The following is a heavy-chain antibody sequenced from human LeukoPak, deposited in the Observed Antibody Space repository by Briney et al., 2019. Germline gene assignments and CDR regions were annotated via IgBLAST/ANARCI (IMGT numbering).Heavy chain of an antibody. J-gene: IGHJ4*02. CDR3: ARDPSSGWS. CDR1: GGSFSGYY. Sequence: LSLTCAVYGGSFSGYYWSWIRQPPGKGLEWVSYISSSGSTIYYADSVKGRFTISRDNAKNSLYLQMNSLRAEDTAVYYCARDPSSGWSWGQGTLVTVSS. CDR2: ISSSGSTI. V-gene: IGHV3-11*01. D-gene: IGHD6-19*01.